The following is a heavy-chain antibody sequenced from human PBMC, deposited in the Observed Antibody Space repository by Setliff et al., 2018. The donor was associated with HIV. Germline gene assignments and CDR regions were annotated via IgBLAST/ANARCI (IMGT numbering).Heavy chain of an antibody. V-gene: IGHV4-39*01. D-gene: IGHD3-3*01. CDR2: IYYSGST. CDR3: ARDLLYYDFWSGHYTGYFDL. J-gene: IGHJ2*01. CDR1: GGSISSHY. Sequence: SETLSLTCTVSGGSISSHYWGWIRQPPGKGLEWIGSIYYSGSTYYNPSLKSRVTISVDTSKNQFSLKLSSVTAADTAVYYCARDLLYYDFWSGHYTGYFDLWGRGTLVTVSS.